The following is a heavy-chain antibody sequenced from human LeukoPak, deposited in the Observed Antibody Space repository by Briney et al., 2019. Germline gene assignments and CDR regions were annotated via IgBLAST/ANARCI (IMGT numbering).Heavy chain of an antibody. J-gene: IGHJ4*02. CDR2: IIGSGGST. CDR1: GFTFSSYA. Sequence: GGSLRLSCAASGFTFSSYAMSWVRQAPGKGLEWVSAIIGSGGSTYYADSVKGRFTISRDNSKNTLYLQMNSLRAEDTAVYYCAKDLRRSGGGYDFGGQGTLVTVSS. D-gene: IGHD5-12*01. V-gene: IGHV3-23*01. CDR3: AKDLRRSGGGYDF.